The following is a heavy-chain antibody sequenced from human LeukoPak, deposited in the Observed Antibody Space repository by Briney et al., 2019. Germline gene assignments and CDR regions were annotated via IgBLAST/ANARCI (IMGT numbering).Heavy chain of an antibody. D-gene: IGHD1-26*01. Sequence: RGRSLRLSCAASGFTFSSYAMHWVRQAPGKGLEWVAVISYDGSNKYYADSVKGRFTISRDNSKNTLYLQMNSLRAEDTAVYYCARGDGSYSYWGQGTLVTVSS. CDR3: ARGDGSYSY. CDR2: ISYDGSNK. V-gene: IGHV3-30*04. CDR1: GFTFSSYA. J-gene: IGHJ4*02.